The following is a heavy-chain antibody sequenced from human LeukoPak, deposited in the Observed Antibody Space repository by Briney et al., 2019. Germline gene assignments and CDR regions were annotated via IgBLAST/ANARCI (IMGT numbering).Heavy chain of an antibody. CDR1: GYTFTGYY. CDR2: INPNSGGT. CDR3: ARYYYGSGSYPNWFDP. J-gene: IGHJ5*02. D-gene: IGHD3-10*01. V-gene: IGHV1-2*02. Sequence: EASVKVSCKASGYTFTGYYMHWVRQAPGQGLEWMGWINPNSGGTNYAQKFQGRVTMTRDTSISTAYMELSRLRSDDTAVYYCARYYYGSGSYPNWFDPWGQGTLVTVSS.